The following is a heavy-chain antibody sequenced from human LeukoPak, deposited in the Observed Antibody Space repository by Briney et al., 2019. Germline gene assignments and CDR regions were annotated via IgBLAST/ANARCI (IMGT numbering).Heavy chain of an antibody. CDR1: GFTFSSYS. CDR2: ISSSSSYI. Sequence: GGSLRLSCAASGFTFSSYSMNWVRQAPGKGLEGVSSISSSSSYIYYADSVKGRFTISRDNAKNSLYLQMNSLRAEDTAVYYCALGDYGAPFDYWGQGTLATVSS. D-gene: IGHD4-17*01. CDR3: ALGDYGAPFDY. V-gene: IGHV3-21*01. J-gene: IGHJ4*02.